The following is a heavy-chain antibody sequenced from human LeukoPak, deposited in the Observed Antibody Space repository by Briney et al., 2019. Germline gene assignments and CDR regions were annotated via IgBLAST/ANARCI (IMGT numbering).Heavy chain of an antibody. Sequence: ASVKVSCKASGYTFTSYGISWVRQGPGQGLEWMGWISAYNGNTNYAQKLQGRVTMTTDTSTSTAYMELRSLRSDDTAVYYCALYYYDSSGYYYFDYWGQGTLVTVSS. CDR3: ALYYYDSSGYYYFDY. V-gene: IGHV1-18*01. CDR1: GYTFTSYG. CDR2: ISAYNGNT. D-gene: IGHD3-22*01. J-gene: IGHJ4*02.